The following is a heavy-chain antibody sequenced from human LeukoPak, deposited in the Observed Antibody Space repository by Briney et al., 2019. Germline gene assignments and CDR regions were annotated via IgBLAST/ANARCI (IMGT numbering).Heavy chain of an antibody. V-gene: IGHV1-2*02. Sequence: ASVNVSCKASGYTFTGYYMHWVRQAPGQGLEWMGWINPNSGGTNYAQKFQGRVTMTRDTSISTAYMELSRLRSDDTAVYYCARDRAGYSSSWYEGAFDIWGQGTMVTVSS. CDR2: INPNSGGT. D-gene: IGHD6-13*01. CDR3: ARDRAGYSSSWYEGAFDI. J-gene: IGHJ3*02. CDR1: GYTFTGYY.